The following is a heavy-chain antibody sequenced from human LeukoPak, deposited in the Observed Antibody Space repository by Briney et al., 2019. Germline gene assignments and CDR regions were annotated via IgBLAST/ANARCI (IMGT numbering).Heavy chain of an antibody. J-gene: IGHJ4*02. CDR3: TSIVVVPAATTRFDY. Sequence: PGGSLRLSCAASGFTFSSYAMHWVRQAPGKGLEWVAVISYDGSNKYYADSVKGRFTISRDNSKNTLYLQMNSLRAEDTAVYYCTSIVVVPAATTRFDYWGQGTLVTVSS. D-gene: IGHD2-2*01. V-gene: IGHV3-30-3*01. CDR2: ISYDGSNK. CDR1: GFTFSSYA.